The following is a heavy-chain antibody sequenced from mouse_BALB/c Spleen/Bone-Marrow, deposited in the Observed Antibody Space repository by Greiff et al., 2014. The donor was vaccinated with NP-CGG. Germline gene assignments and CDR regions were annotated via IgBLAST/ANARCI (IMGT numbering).Heavy chain of an antibody. CDR1: GFNIKDTY. J-gene: IGHJ3*01. CDR2: IDPANGNT. D-gene: IGHD2-2*01. Sequence: VQLQQPGAELVKPGASVKLSCTASGFNIKDTYMHWVKQRPEQGLEWIGGIDPANGNTKYDPKFQGKATITADTSSNTAYLQLSSLTSEDTAVYYCARNYGYGKSFAYWGQGTLVTVSA. V-gene: IGHV14-3*02. CDR3: ARNYGYGKSFAY.